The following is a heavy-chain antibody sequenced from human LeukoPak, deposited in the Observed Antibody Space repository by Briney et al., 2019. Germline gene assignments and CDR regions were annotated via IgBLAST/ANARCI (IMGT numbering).Heavy chain of an antibody. CDR1: GITFSSYG. CDR3: ARFPYSSSWYFDY. V-gene: IGHV3-23*01. J-gene: IGHJ4*02. D-gene: IGHD6-13*01. CDR2: ISGSGGST. Sequence: PGGSLRLSCAASGITFSSYGMSWVRQAPGKGLEWVSAISGSGGSTYYIDSVKGRFTISRDNSKNTLYLQMNSLRAEDTAVYYCARFPYSSSWYFDYWGQGTLVTVSS.